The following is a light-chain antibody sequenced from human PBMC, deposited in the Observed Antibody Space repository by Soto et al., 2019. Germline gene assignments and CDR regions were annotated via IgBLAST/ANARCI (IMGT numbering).Light chain of an antibody. Sequence: QSALTQPASVSGSPGQSITISCTGTSSDVGGYNYVSWYQQHPVKAPKLMIYEVSNRPSGVSNRFSGSKSANTASLTISGLQAEDEADYYCISYTSSSTLFGTGTKVTVL. V-gene: IGLV2-14*01. J-gene: IGLJ1*01. CDR3: ISYTSSSTL. CDR2: EVS. CDR1: SSDVGGYNY.